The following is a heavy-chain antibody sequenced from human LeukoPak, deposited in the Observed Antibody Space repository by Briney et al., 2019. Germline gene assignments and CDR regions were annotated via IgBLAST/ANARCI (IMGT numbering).Heavy chain of an antibody. D-gene: IGHD2/OR15-2a*01. J-gene: IGHJ3*02. CDR1: GFTFSDYW. CDR2: IKEDGSEK. CDR3: ARPRAPVTRISSSDM. V-gene: IGHV3-7*01. Sequence: GGSLRLSCEAYGFTFSDYWMTWVRQAPGQGLEWVANIKEDGSEKYYVDSVRGRLTIARDNAKNSLYLHMNSLRAEDTAVYYCARPRAPVTRISSSDMWGQGTMVTVSS.